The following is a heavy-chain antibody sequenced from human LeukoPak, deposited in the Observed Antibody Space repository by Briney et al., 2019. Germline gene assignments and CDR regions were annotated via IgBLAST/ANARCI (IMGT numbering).Heavy chain of an antibody. D-gene: IGHD3-22*01. CDR3: AREGDDSSGSILDAFDI. Sequence: PSETLSLTCTVSGGSISSYYWSWIRQPAGKGLEWIGRIYTSGSTNYNPSHKSRVTMSVDTSKNQFSLKLSSVTAADTAVYYCAREGDDSSGSILDAFDIWGQGTMVTVSS. J-gene: IGHJ3*02. CDR1: GGSISSYY. V-gene: IGHV4-4*07. CDR2: IYTSGST.